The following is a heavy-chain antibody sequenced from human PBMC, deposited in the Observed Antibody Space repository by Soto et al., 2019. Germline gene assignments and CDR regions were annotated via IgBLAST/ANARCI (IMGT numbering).Heavy chain of an antibody. D-gene: IGHD6-13*01. J-gene: IGHJ6*02. CDR1: GYTFTSYA. CDR2: INAGNGNT. Sequence: ASVQVPRKASGYTFTSYALHWVRHAPGQRLKWMGWINAGNGNTKYSQKFQGRATITRDTSASTAYMELSSLRSEDPAVYYCAREVSSSWPYYYYGIAVWGQGTKVT. V-gene: IGHV1-3*01. CDR3: AREVSSSWPYYYYGIAV.